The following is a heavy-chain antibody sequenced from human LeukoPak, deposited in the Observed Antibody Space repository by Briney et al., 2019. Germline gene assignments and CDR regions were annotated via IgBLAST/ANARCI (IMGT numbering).Heavy chain of an antibody. D-gene: IGHD2-15*01. V-gene: IGHV3-11*06. Sequence: GGSLRLSCAASGFTFSDYYMTWFRQAPGKGLEWVSSISSSSSYIYYADSVKGRFTISRDNAKNSLYLQMNSLRAEDTAVYYCARDTHFDYWGQGTLVTVSS. J-gene: IGHJ4*02. CDR1: GFTFSDYY. CDR3: ARDTHFDY. CDR2: ISSSSSYI.